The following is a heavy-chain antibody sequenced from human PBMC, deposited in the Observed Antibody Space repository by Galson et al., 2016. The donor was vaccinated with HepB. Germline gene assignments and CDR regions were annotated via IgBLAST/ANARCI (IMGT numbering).Heavy chain of an antibody. Sequence: TLSLTCSVSGDSISSYYWSWIRQPPGKGLEWMGYIYFSGRTSYTPSLKSRLTISVDTSKNQFSLKLTSVTASDTAVHFCARTGVHGYWSGYPEAFFDYWGQGILVTVSS. CDR2: IYFSGRT. CDR1: GDSISSYY. V-gene: IGHV4-59*01. J-gene: IGHJ4*02. D-gene: IGHD3-3*01. CDR3: ARTGVHGYWSGYPEAFFDY.